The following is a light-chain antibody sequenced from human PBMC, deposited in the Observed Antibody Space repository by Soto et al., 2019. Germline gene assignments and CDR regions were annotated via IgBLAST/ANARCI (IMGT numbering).Light chain of an antibody. Sequence: SVLTQPASVSGSPGQSITISCTGTNNDIGSDFNSVSWYQQHPGKAPKLMIYEVTNRPSGVSSRFSGSKCGNTASLTISGLQAEDEADYYCSSYTVDVAPYVFGTGTKVTVL. CDR1: NNDIGSDFNS. CDR3: SSYTVDVAPYV. CDR2: EVT. V-gene: IGLV2-14*01. J-gene: IGLJ1*01.